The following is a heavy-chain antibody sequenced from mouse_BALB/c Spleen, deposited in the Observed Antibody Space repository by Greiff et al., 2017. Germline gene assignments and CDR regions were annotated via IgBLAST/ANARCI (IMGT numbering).Heavy chain of an antibody. D-gene: IGHD2-14*01. CDR2: ISSGGSYT. CDR3: ARAAYYRYDGGYYFDY. J-gene: IGHJ2*01. CDR1: GFTFSSYA. Sequence: DVHLVESGGGLVKPGGSLKLSCAASGFTFSSYAMSWVRQSPEKRLEWVAEISSGGSYTYYPDTVTGRFTISRDNAKNTLYLEMSSLRSEDTAMYYCARAAYYRYDGGYYFDYWGQGTTLTVSS. V-gene: IGHV5-9-4*01.